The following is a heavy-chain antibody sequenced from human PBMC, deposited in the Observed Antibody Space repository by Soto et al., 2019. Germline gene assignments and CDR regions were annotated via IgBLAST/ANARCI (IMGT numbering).Heavy chain of an antibody. CDR3: ARVVAAAVHY. V-gene: IGHV3-21*01. J-gene: IGHJ4*02. CDR1: GFTFSSYS. D-gene: IGHD6-13*01. Sequence: GGSLRLSCAASGFTFSSYSMNWVRQAPGKGLEWVSSISSSSSYIYYADSVKGRFTISRDNAKNSLYLQMNSLRAGDTAVYYCARVVAAAVHYWGQGTLVTVSS. CDR2: ISSSSSYI.